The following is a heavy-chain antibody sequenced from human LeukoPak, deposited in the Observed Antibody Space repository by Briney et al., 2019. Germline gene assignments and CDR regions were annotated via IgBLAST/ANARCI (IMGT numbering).Heavy chain of an antibody. Sequence: GGSLRLSCAASGFTVSNNYMGWVRQAPAKGLEWVSVIYSVGSTYYADSVRGRFTISRDNSKDTLYLQMNSLRVEDTVMYYCAGSLAYCGGDCRLGDYWGQGTLVTVSS. CDR1: GFTVSNNY. J-gene: IGHJ4*02. D-gene: IGHD2-21*02. V-gene: IGHV3-66*01. CDR3: AGSLAYCGGDCRLGDY. CDR2: IYSVGST.